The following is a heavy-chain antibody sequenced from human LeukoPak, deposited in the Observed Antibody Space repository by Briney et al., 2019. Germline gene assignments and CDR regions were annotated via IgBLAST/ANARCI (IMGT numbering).Heavy chain of an antibody. J-gene: IGHJ4*02. CDR2: ISTYNGNT. CDR1: GYTFTSYS. V-gene: IGHV1-18*01. CDR3: ARSSGIMGPTTPDY. D-gene: IGHD6-19*01. Sequence: ASVKVSCKASGYTFTSYSVTWVRQAPDQRLEWVGWISTYNGNTNYVQNLQGRVTMITDAFTNTAYMELRDLRSDDTAVYHCARSSGIMGPTTPDYWGQGTLVAVSS.